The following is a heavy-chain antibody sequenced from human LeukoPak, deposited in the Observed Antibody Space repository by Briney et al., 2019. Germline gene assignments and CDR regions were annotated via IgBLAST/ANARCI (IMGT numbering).Heavy chain of an antibody. D-gene: IGHD6-19*01. CDR2: INPNSGGT. J-gene: IGHJ4*02. CDR3: ATHTGYSSGWYDFDY. Sequence: ASVKVSCRASGYSLTGYYMHWVRQAPGQGLEWMGWINPNSGGTNYAQKFQGRVTMTRDTSISTAYMELSRLRSDDTAVYYCATHTGYSSGWYDFDYWGQGTLVTVSS. CDR1: GYSLTGYY. V-gene: IGHV1-2*02.